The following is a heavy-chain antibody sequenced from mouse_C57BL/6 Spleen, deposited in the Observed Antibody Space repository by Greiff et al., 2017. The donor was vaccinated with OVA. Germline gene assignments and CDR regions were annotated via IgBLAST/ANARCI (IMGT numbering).Heavy chain of an antibody. CDR3: ARDGSSHAMDY. CDR1: GYAFTNYL. Sequence: QVQLKESGAELVRPGTSVKVSCKASGYAFTNYLIEWVKQRPGQGLEWIGVINPGSGGTNYNEKFKGKATLTADKSSSTAYMQLSSLTSEDSAVYFCARDGSSHAMDYWGQGTSVTVSS. J-gene: IGHJ4*01. D-gene: IGHD1-1*01. V-gene: IGHV1-54*01. CDR2: INPGSGGT.